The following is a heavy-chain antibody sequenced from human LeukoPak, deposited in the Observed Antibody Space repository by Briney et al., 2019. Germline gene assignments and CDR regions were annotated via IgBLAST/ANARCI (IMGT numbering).Heavy chain of an antibody. V-gene: IGHV3-33*08. D-gene: IGHD2-15*01. J-gene: IGHJ6*02. CDR2: IWYDGSNK. CDR1: GFTFSSYA. CDR3: ASGYCSGGSCEHEDYYYYGMDV. Sequence: GGSLRLSCAASGFTFSSYAMSWVRQAPGKGLEWVAVIWYDGSNKYYADSVKGRFTISRDNSKNTLYLQMNSLRAEDTAVYYCASGYCSGGSCEHEDYYYYGMDVWGQGTTVTVSS.